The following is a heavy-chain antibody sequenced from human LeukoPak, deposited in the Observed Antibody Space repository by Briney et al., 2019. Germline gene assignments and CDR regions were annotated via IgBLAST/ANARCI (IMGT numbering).Heavy chain of an antibody. CDR3: AKERGLVAGYAFDI. CDR2: ISGPGGTT. CDR1: GFTFNNYA. J-gene: IGHJ3*02. Sequence: PGGSLRLSCAASGFTFNNYATNWVRQAPGKGLEWVSAISGPGGTTYHADSVKGRFSISRDNSKNTLFLQMDSLRAEDTAIYYCAKERGLVAGYAFDIWGQGTMVTVSS. V-gene: IGHV3-23*01. D-gene: IGHD6-19*01.